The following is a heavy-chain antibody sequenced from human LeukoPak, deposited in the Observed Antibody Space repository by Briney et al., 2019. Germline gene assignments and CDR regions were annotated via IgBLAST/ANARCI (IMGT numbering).Heavy chain of an antibody. D-gene: IGHD3-10*01. Sequence: SVQVSCKASGGTFSSYTISWVRQAPGQGLEWMGRIIPILGIANYAQKFQGRVTITADKSTSTAYMELSSLRSEDTAVYYCARSAYGSGSYYGAPSYYFDYWGQGTLVTVSS. J-gene: IGHJ4*02. CDR3: ARSAYGSGSYYGAPSYYFDY. V-gene: IGHV1-69*02. CDR1: GGTFSSYT. CDR2: IIPILGIA.